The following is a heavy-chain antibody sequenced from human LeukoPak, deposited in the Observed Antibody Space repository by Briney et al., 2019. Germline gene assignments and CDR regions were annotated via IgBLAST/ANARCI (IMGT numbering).Heavy chain of an antibody. Sequence: ASVKVSCKASGYTFTSYGISWVRQAPGQGLEWMGWISAYNGNTNYAQKLQGRVTMTTDTSTSTAYMELRSLRSDDTAVYYCARDRFEYSSSAGSVPGYWGRGTLVTVSS. CDR2: ISAYNGNT. CDR1: GYTFTSYG. CDR3: ARDRFEYSSSAGSVPGY. V-gene: IGHV1-18*01. J-gene: IGHJ4*02. D-gene: IGHD6-6*01.